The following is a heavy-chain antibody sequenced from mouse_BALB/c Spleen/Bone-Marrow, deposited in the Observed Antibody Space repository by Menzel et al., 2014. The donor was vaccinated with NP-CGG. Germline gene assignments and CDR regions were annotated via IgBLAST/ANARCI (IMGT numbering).Heavy chain of an antibody. J-gene: IGHJ3*01. CDR2: ISNGGGST. D-gene: IGHD2-4*01. V-gene: IGHV5-12*02. CDR3: ARHNYDETWFAY. CDR1: GFTFSDYY. Sequence: DVLLVESGGGLVQPGGSLKLSCATSGFTFSDYYMYWVRQTPEKRLEWVAYISNGGGSTYYPDNVKGRFTISRDNAKNSLYLQMSRLKSEDTAMYYCARHNYDETWFAYWGQGTLVTVSA.